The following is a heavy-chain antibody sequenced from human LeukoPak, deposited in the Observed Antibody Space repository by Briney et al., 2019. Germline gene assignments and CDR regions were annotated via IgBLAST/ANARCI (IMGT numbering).Heavy chain of an antibody. CDR3: ARGDRRDSSSWYPYYFDY. CDR1: GFTFSSYA. D-gene: IGHD6-13*01. J-gene: IGHJ4*02. CDR2: ISGSGGST. Sequence: GGSLRLSCAASGFTFSSYAMSWVRQAPGRGLEWVSAISGSGGSTYYADSVKGRFTISRDNSKNTLYLQMNSLRAEDTAVYYCARGDRRDSSSWYPYYFDYWGQGTLVTVSS. V-gene: IGHV3-23*01.